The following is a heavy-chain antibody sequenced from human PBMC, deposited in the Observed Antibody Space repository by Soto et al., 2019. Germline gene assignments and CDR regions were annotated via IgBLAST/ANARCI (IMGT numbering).Heavy chain of an antibody. V-gene: IGHV1-18*04. CDR3: ARDKRLWFGELLPNWFDP. CDR1: GYTFTSYG. CDR2: ISAYNGNT. J-gene: IGHJ5*02. D-gene: IGHD3-10*01. Sequence: GASVKVSCNASGYTFTSYGISWVRQAPGQGLEWMGWISAYNGNTNYAQRLQGRVTMTTDTSTSTAYMELRSLRSDDTAVYYCARDKRLWFGELLPNWFDPWGQGTLVTVSS.